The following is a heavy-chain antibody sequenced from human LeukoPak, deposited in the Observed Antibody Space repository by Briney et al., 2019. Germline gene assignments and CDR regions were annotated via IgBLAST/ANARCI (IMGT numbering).Heavy chain of an antibody. V-gene: IGHV4-39*01. CDR3: ARQLGEQLVHWSYWYFDL. Sequence: NPSETLSLTCTVSGGSISSGGYYWSWIRQHPGKGLEWIGEINHSGSTNYNPSLKSRVTISVDTSKNQFSLKLSSVTAADTAVYYCARQLGEQLVHWSYWYFDLWGRGTLVTVSS. CDR1: GGSISSGGYY. D-gene: IGHD6-6*01. J-gene: IGHJ2*01. CDR2: INHSGST.